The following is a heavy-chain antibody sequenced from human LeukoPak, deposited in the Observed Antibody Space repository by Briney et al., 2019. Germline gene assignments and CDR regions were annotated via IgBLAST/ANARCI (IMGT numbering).Heavy chain of an antibody. D-gene: IGHD3-3*01. CDR3: ARGLVGTHYDFCEFDY. CDR2: INPSGGST. J-gene: IGHJ4*02. CDR1: GYTFTSYY. V-gene: IGHV1-46*01. Sequence: ASVKVSCKASGYTFTSYYMHWVRQAPGQGLEWMGIINPSGGSTSYAQKFQGRVTMTRDTSTSTVYMELSSLRSEDTAVYYCARGLVGTHYDFCEFDYWGQGTLVTVSS.